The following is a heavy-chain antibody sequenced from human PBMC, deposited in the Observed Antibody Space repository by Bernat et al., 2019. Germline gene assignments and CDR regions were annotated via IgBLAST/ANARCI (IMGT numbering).Heavy chain of an antibody. Sequence: EVQLVESGGGLVKPGGSLRLSCAASGFTFSSYSMNWVCQAPGKGLEWVSYISSSSSYIYYADSVKGRFTISRDNAKNSLYLQMNSLRAEDTAVYYCARVHRNPTVTTGYYYYYMDVWGKGTTVTVSS. J-gene: IGHJ6*03. CDR2: ISSSSSYI. D-gene: IGHD4-17*01. V-gene: IGHV3-21*05. CDR1: GFTFSSYS. CDR3: ARVHRNPTVTTGYYYYYMDV.